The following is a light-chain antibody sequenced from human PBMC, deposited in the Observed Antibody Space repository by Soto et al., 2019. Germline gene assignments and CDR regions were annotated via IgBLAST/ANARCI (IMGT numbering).Light chain of an antibody. Sequence: QSVRTQPPSVSWAPGQRVTISCTGSSSNIGAGYDVHWYQQIPGTAPKLLIYLNNNRPSGVPDRLSGSKSGTSASLAITGLQAEDEADYYCQSYDSSLSAWVFGGGTKLTVL. V-gene: IGLV1-40*01. J-gene: IGLJ3*02. CDR3: QSYDSSLSAWV. CDR1: SSNIGAGYD. CDR2: LNN.